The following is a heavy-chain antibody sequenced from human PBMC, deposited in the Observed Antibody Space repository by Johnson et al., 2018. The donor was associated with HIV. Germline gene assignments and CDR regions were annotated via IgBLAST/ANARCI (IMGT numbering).Heavy chain of an antibody. CDR2: ISYDGANK. Sequence: QMLLVESGGGVVQPGRSLRLSCAASGFTFSSYAMHWVRQAPGKGLEWVAVISYDGANKYYADSVKGRFTISRDNSKNTLYLQMHSLRAEDTAVYYCAKDLGDAVGTTHDAFDI. CDR3: AKDLGDAVGTTHDAFDI. V-gene: IGHV3-30*04. D-gene: IGHD1-26*01. CDR1: GFTFSSYA. J-gene: IGHJ3*02.